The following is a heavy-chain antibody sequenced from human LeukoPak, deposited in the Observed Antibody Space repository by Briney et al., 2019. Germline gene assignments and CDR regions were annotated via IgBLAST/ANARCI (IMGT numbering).Heavy chain of an antibody. CDR1: GFTLSSYE. CDR3: AKDRSIGTYYTFDH. V-gene: IGHV3-23*01. J-gene: IGHJ4*02. Sequence: GGSLRLSCTASGFTLSSYEMSWIRQAPGKGLEWVSSIDYSGGDTHYADSVKGRFTISRDNSKNSLYLQMNSLTAADTAVYYCAKDRSIGTYYTFDHWGQGTLVTVSS. CDR2: IDYSGGDT. D-gene: IGHD1-26*01.